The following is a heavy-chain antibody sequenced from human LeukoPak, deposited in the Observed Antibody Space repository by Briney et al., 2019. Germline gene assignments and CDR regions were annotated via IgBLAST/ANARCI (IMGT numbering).Heavy chain of an antibody. CDR2: IYHSGST. J-gene: IGHJ5*02. CDR1: GYSISSGYY. CDR3: ARLYYDFWSGKPNWFDP. Sequence: PSETLSLTCAVSGYSISSGYYWGWIRQPPGKGLEWIGSIYHSGSTYYNPSLKSRVTISVDTSKNQFSLKLSSVTAAVTAVYYCARLYYDFWSGKPNWFDPWGQGTLVTVSS. D-gene: IGHD3-3*01. V-gene: IGHV4-38-2*01.